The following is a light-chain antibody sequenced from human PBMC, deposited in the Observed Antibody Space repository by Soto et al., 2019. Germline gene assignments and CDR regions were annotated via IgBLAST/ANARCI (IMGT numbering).Light chain of an antibody. V-gene: IGLV2-14*01. J-gene: IGLJ1*01. CDR2: EVN. CDR3: SSYTSRTSLV. CDR1: SSDIGFYNY. Sequence: QSALTQPASVSGSPGQSITISCTGTSSDIGFYNYVSWYQQHPGKAPKLLIYEVNNRPSGVSNRFSGSKSGNTASLTISGLQADDEADYFCSSYTSRTSLVFGTGTKVTVL.